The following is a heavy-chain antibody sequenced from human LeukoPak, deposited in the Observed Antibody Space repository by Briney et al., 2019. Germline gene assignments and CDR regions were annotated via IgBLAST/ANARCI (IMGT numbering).Heavy chain of an antibody. J-gene: IGHJ3*02. CDR1: GFTFSSYA. V-gene: IGHV3-30-3*01. CDR2: ISYDGSNK. Sequence: PGGSLRLSCAASGFTFSSYAMHWVRQAPGKGLEWVAVISYDGSNKYYADSVKGRFTISRDNSKDTLYLQMNSLRAEDTAVYYCAKDPPDAFDIWGQGTMVTVSS. CDR3: AKDPPDAFDI.